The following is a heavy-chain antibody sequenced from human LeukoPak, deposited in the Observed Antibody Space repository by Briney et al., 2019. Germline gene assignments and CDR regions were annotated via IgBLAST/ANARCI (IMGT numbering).Heavy chain of an antibody. D-gene: IGHD6-19*01. CDR2: ISSSSSYI. CDR3: AKDSNGWSLGDWFDP. CDR1: GFTFGSYS. Sequence: PGGSLRLSCAASGFTFGSYSMNWVRQAPGKGLEWVSSISSSSSYIYYADSVKGRFTISRDNAKNSLYLQMNSLRAEDTAVYYCAKDSNGWSLGDWFDPWGQGTLVTVSS. J-gene: IGHJ5*02. V-gene: IGHV3-21*01.